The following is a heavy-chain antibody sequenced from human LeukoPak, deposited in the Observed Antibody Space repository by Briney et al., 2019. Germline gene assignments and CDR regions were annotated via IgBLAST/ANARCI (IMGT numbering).Heavy chain of an antibody. CDR1: GYTFTGYY. CDR2: INPHSGGT. J-gene: IGHJ4*02. V-gene: IGHV1-2*02. CDR3: ARDDYGDYKYYFGY. Sequence: ASVKVSCKASGYTFTGYYIHWVRQAPGQGLEWMGWINPHSGGTNYAQKFQGRVTMTRDTSISTAYMELSRLRSDDTAVYYCARDDYGDYKYYFGYWGRGTPVTVSS. D-gene: IGHD4-17*01.